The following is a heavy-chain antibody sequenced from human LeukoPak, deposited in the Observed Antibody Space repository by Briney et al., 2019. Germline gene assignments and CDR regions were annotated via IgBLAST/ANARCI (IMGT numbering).Heavy chain of an antibody. CDR2: ISAYNGNT. J-gene: IGHJ6*03. CDR1: GYTLPNYG. V-gene: IGHV1-18*01. D-gene: IGHD2-2*01. Sequence: SDNVPCQASGYTLPNYGISWVRQAPGQGLECVGWISAYNGNTHFAQKLQGRVTMTTDTSTSTAYMELRSLRSDDTAVYYCARLQAQYCSSTSCYLGGDLYYYYYMDGWGKGTTVTVSS. CDR3: ARLQAQYCSSTSCYLGGDLYYYYYMDG.